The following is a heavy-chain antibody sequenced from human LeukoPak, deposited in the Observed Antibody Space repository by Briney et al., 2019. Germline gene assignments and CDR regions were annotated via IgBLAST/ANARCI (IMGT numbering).Heavy chain of an antibody. D-gene: IGHD2-2*01. Sequence: GDSVKVSCKASGNTFTGYYLHWVRQAPGQGLEWMGWIDPNTGGTNYAQKFQGRVTMTRDTSISTAYMELRSLRSDDTAVYYCARGPRDIVVVPAATEHYFDYWGQGTLVTVSS. CDR3: ARGPRDIVVVPAATEHYFDY. CDR2: IDPNTGGT. CDR1: GNTFTGYY. V-gene: IGHV1-2*02. J-gene: IGHJ4*02.